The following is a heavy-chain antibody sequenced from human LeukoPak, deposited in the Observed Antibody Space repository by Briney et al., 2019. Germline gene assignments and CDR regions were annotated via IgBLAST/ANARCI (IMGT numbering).Heavy chain of an antibody. CDR2: IYYSGST. CDR1: GGSISSYY. D-gene: IGHD6-13*01. Sequence: PSETLSLTCTVSGGSISSYYWSWIRQPPGKGLEWIGYIYYSGSTNYNPSLKSRVTISVDTSKNQFSLKLGSVTAADTAVYYCARVGSSSWSNYYYGMDVWGQGTTVTVSS. J-gene: IGHJ6*02. V-gene: IGHV4-59*01. CDR3: ARVGSSSWSNYYYGMDV.